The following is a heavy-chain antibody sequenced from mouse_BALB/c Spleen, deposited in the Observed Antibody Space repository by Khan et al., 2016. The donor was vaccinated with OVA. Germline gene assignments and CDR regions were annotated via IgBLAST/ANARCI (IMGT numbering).Heavy chain of an antibody. J-gene: IGHJ3*01. Sequence: EVQLQESGPELVEPGASVKMSCKASGYTFTNYVMHWVKQKPEQGLEWIGYINPYNAGTRYNEKFKGKATLTSDISSTTAYMELSSLTSEDSAVADCARDASIWYFSFPYWGQGTLVTVSA. D-gene: IGHD1-1*02. CDR1: GYTFTNYV. CDR2: INPYNAGT. CDR3: ARDASIWYFSFPY. V-gene: IGHV1S136*01.